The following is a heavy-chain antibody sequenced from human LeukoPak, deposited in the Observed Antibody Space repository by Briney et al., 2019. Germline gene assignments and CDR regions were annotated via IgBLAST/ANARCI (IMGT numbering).Heavy chain of an antibody. CDR2: IIPSGGIT. Sequence: GASVKVSCKAFGYIFTTYYMHWVRQAPGQGLEWMGIIIPSGGITSYTQNFQGRVTMTTDTSTRTVYMELSSLRSEDTAVYYCARDMVRGIYFFDNWGQGTQVTVSS. CDR3: ARDMVRGIYFFDN. D-gene: IGHD3-10*01. V-gene: IGHV1-46*01. J-gene: IGHJ4*02. CDR1: GYIFTTYY.